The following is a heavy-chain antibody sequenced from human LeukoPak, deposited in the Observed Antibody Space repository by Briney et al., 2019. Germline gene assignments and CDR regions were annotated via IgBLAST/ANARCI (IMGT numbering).Heavy chain of an antibody. D-gene: IGHD1-1*01. CDR1: GGSISSSSYY. CDR2: IYYSGST. CDR3: ARLTRILDFDY. Sequence: SETLSLTCTVSGGSISSSSYYWGWIRQPPGKGLEWIGSIYYSGSTYYNPSLKSRVTISVDTSKNQFSLKLSSVTAADTAVYYCARLTRILDFDYWGQGTLVTVSS. J-gene: IGHJ4*02. V-gene: IGHV4-39*01.